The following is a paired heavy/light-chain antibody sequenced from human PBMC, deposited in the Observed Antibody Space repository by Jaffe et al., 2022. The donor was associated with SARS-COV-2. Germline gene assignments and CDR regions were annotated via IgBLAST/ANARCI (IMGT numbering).Heavy chain of an antibody. Sequence: VQLLESGGGLVQPGGSLRLSCAASGFAFNNYAMTWVRQIPGKGLEWVSSIGGSGDATYFADSVKGRFAISRDNSKKTLYLQMNSLRAEDTAVYYCAKDGGETNNYYDSAGLYYFDSWGQGTLVTVS. CDR3: AKDGGETNNYYDSAGLYYFDS. V-gene: IGHV3-23*01. CDR1: GFAFNNYA. D-gene: IGHD3-22*01. CDR2: IGGSGDAT. J-gene: IGHJ4*02.
Light chain of an antibody. CDR2: WAS. J-gene: IGKJ5*01. Sequence: DIVMTQSPDSLAVSLGERATITCKSSRSLLYISNNKNYLAWYQQKPGQPPKLLIYWASTRESGVSDRFSGSGSGTDFALTISSLQAEDVAVYYCQQYFNTPTFGQGTRLEIK. V-gene: IGKV4-1*01. CDR1: RSLLYISNNKNY. CDR3: QQYFNTPT.